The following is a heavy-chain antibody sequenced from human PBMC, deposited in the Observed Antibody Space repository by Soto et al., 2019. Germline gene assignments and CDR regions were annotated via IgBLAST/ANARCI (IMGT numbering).Heavy chain of an antibody. V-gene: IGHV3-30*18. D-gene: IGHD3-3*01. Sequence: VGSLRLSCAASGFTCSSYGMRWVRQAPGKGLEWVAVISYDGSNKYYADSVKGRFTISRDNSKNTLYLQMNSLRAEDTAVYYCAKEWSIRFLEWLPLDPWGQGTLVTVSS. CDR1: GFTCSSYG. CDR2: ISYDGSNK. CDR3: AKEWSIRFLEWLPLDP. J-gene: IGHJ5*02.